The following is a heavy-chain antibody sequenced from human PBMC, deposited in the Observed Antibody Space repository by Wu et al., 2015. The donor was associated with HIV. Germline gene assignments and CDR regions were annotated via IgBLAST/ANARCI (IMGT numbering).Heavy chain of an antibody. V-gene: IGHV1-46*03. Sequence: QVQLVQSGAEVKKPGASVKISCKASGDTFTRYYHWVRQAPGQGLEWMGIINPSGGGTSYAQKFQGRVTMTSDTSTRTVYMELSRLRSEDTAVYFCIRGGLITVRGEDWFDPWGQGTLVTVSS. CDR1: GDTFTRYY. CDR3: IRGGLITVRGEDWFDP. D-gene: IGHD3-10*01. CDR2: INPSGGGT. J-gene: IGHJ5*02.